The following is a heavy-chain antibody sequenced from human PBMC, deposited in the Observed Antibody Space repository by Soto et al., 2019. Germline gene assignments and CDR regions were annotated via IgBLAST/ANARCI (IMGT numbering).Heavy chain of an antibody. D-gene: IGHD2-2*01. V-gene: IGHV4-34*01. J-gene: IGHJ5*02. CDR1: GGSFSGYY. CDR2: INHSGST. Sequence: SETLCLTCAVYGGSFSGYYWSWIRQPPGKGLEWIGEINHSGSTNYNPSLKSRVTISVDTSKNQFSLKLSSVTAADTAVYYCARGEVVVVPAARTYNWFDPWGQGTLVTVSS. CDR3: ARGEVVVVPAARTYNWFDP.